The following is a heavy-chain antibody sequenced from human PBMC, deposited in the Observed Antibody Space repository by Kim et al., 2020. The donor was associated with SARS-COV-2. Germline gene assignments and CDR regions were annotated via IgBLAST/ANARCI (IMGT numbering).Heavy chain of an antibody. CDR3: ASSPRVAVTDADFDY. J-gene: IGHJ4*02. V-gene: IGHV3-30*01. D-gene: IGHD2-21*02. Sequence: ADSVKVRFTLSRDNSMNTLYLQVQSLRADDTAVYYCASSPRVAVTDADFDYWGQGTLVTVSS.